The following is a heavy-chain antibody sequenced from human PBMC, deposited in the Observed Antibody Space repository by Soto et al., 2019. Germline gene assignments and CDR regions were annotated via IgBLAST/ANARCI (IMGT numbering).Heavy chain of an antibody. D-gene: IGHD5-12*01. Sequence: GGSLRLSCAASGFTFSSYAMSWVRRAPGKGLEWVSAISGSGGSTYYADSVKGRFTISRDNSKNTLYLQMNSLRAEDTAVYYCAKDLGLLRKYYFDYWGQGTLVTVSS. V-gene: IGHV3-23*01. CDR2: ISGSGGST. CDR3: AKDLGLLRKYYFDY. CDR1: GFTFSSYA. J-gene: IGHJ4*02.